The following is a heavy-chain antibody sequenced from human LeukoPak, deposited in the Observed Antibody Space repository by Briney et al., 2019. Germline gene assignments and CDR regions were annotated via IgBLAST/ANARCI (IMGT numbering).Heavy chain of an antibody. CDR2: IYYSGST. J-gene: IGHJ6*03. CDR3: ARGPNGWWLRDGYYYYMDV. V-gene: IGHV4-59*01. D-gene: IGHD2-15*01. Sequence: SETLSLTCTVSGGSISSYYWSWIRQPPGKGLEWIGYIYYSGSTNYNPSLKSRVTISVDTSKNQFSLKLSSVTAADTAVYYCARGPNGWWLRDGYYYYMDVWVKRTTVTVSS. CDR1: GGSISSYY.